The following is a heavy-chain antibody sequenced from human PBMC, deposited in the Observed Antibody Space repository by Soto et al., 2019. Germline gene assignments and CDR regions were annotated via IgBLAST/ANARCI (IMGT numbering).Heavy chain of an antibody. V-gene: IGHV3-23*01. CDR3: ARDLGMRLWLGPDF. Sequence: GGSLRLSCAASGFTFSSYTMTWVRQAPGKGLEWVSLISGSGTNTYYADSVKGRFTISRDNSENTLYLQMNSLRAEDTAVYYCARDLGMRLWLGPDFWGQGTLVTVSS. CDR2: ISGSGTNT. J-gene: IGHJ4*02. CDR1: GFTFSSYT. D-gene: IGHD5-18*01.